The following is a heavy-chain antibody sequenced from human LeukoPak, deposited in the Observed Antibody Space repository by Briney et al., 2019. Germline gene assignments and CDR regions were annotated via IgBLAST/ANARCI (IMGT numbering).Heavy chain of an antibody. D-gene: IGHD3-22*01. CDR1: GFTFSSYG. J-gene: IGHJ4*02. V-gene: IGHV3-33*01. CDR3: ARRNYDSSGYDY. Sequence: GRSLRLSCAASGFTFSSYGMHWVRQAPGKGLEWVAVIWYDGSNKYYADSVKGRFTISRDNSKNTLYLQINSLRAEDTAVYYCARRNYDSSGYDYWGQGTLVTVSS. CDR2: IWYDGSNK.